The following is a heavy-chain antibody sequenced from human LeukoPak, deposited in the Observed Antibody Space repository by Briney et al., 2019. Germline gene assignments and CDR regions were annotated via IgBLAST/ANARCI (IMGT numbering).Heavy chain of an antibody. Sequence: PSETLSLTCAVYGGSFSGYYWSWLRQPPGKGLELIGEINHSGSTNYNPSLKSRVTISVDTSKNQFSLKLSSVTAADTAVYYCARGGIAARPNWFDPWGQGTLVTVSS. V-gene: IGHV4-34*01. CDR3: ARGGIAARPNWFDP. CDR2: INHSGST. J-gene: IGHJ5*02. CDR1: GGSFSGYY. D-gene: IGHD6-6*01.